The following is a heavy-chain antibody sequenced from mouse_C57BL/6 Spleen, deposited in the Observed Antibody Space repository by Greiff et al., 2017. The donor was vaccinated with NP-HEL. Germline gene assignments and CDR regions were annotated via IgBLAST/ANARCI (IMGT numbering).Heavy chain of an antibody. V-gene: IGHV5-6*01. Sequence: EVQGVESGGDLVKPGGSLKLSCAASGFTFSSYGMSWVRQTPDKRLEWVATISSGGSYTYYPDSVKGRFTISRDNAKNNLYLQMSSLKSEDTARYYCARHGCWDLAYWGQGTLVTVSA. CDR1: GFTFSSYG. D-gene: IGHD4-1*01. CDR2: ISSGGSYT. J-gene: IGHJ3*01. CDR3: ARHGCWDLAY.